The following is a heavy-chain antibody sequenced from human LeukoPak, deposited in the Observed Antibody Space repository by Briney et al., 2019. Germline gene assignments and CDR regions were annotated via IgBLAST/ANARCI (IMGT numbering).Heavy chain of an antibody. D-gene: IGHD6-6*01. V-gene: IGHV4-34*01. J-gene: IGHJ4*02. CDR1: GGSFSGYY. CDR2: INHSGST. CDR3: ARGRGSSSPFDY. Sequence: SETLSLTCAVYGGSFSGYYGSWIRQPPGKGLEWIGEINHSGSTNYNPSLKSRVTISVDTSKNQFSLKLSSVTAADTAVYYCARGRGSSSPFDYWGQGTLVTVSS.